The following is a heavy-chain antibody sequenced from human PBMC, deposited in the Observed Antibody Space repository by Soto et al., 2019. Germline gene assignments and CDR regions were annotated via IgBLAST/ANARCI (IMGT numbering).Heavy chain of an antibody. V-gene: IGHV3-30-3*01. CDR2: ISYDGSNK. CDR3: ARDSAPITMVRGVITIFDY. J-gene: IGHJ4*02. D-gene: IGHD3-10*01. Sequence: GGSLRLSCAASGFTFSSYAMHWVRQAPGKGLEWVAVISYDGSNKYYADSVKGRFTISRDNSKNTLYLQMNSLRAEDTAVYYCARDSAPITMVRGVITIFDYWGQGTLVTVSS. CDR1: GFTFSSYA.